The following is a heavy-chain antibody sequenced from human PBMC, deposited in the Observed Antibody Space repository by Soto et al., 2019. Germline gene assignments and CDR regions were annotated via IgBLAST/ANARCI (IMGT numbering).Heavy chain of an antibody. Sequence: PGGSLRLSCSASGFIFSNYAMSWARQAPGKGLEWVSTISGSGVRTYYADSVKGRFTISRDNSKNTLDLQMNNLRVEDTAIYYCAKDHAREQFVRGENWFDSWGQGTLVPVSS. J-gene: IGHJ5*01. CDR2: ISGSGVRT. V-gene: IGHV3-23*01. CDR3: AKDHAREQFVRGENWFDS. CDR1: GFIFSNYA. D-gene: IGHD6-6*01.